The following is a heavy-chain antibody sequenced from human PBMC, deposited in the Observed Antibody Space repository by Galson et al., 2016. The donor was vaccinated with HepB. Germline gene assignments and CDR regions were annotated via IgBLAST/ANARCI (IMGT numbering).Heavy chain of an antibody. V-gene: IGHV4-59*11. J-gene: IGHJ6*02. CDR1: GASISGHY. CDR2: IYYSGRT. D-gene: IGHD6-19*01. Sequence: LSLTCTVSGASISGHYLSWIRQPPGKGLEWIGYIYYSGRTNYNPSLKSRVTISVDTSKNQFSLKLSSVTAADTAVYYCARDDSGGWYGFHYGMDVWGQGTTVTVSS. CDR3: ARDDSGGWYGFHYGMDV.